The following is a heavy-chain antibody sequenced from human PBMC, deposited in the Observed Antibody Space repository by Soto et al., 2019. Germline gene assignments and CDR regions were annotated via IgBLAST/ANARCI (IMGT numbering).Heavy chain of an antibody. D-gene: IGHD3-22*01. CDR2: ISYDGSNK. J-gene: IGHJ4*02. CDR1: GFTFSSYA. CDR3: AREHDITMRVGGGIDY. Sequence: QVQLVASGGGVVQPGRSLRLSCAASGFTFSSYAMHWVRQAPGKGLECVAVISYDGSNKYYADSVKGRFTISRDNSKNTLYLQMNSLRAEDTAVYYCAREHDITMRVGGGIDYWGQGTLVTVSS. V-gene: IGHV3-30-3*01.